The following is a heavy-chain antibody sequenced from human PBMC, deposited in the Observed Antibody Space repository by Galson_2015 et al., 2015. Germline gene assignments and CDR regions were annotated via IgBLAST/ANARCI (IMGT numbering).Heavy chain of an antibody. CDR1: GFTFSSYL. J-gene: IGHJ6*02. Sequence: SLRLSCAASGFTFSSYLMSWVRQAPGKGLEWVANIKQDGSEKYYVDSVKGRFTISRDNAKNSLYLQMNSLRAEDTAVYYCARDNGDYVGEYYYGMDVWGQGTTVTVSS. V-gene: IGHV3-7*01. D-gene: IGHD4-17*01. CDR3: ARDNGDYVGEYYYGMDV. CDR2: IKQDGSEK.